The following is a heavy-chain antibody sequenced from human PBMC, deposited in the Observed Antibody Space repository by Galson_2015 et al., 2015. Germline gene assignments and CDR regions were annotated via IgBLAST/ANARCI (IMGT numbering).Heavy chain of an antibody. Sequence: SLRLSCAASGFTFSSYAMSWVRQAPGKGLEWVSAISGSGGSTYYADSVKGRFTISRDNSKNTLYLQMNSLRDEDTAVYYCARDGAWVGATVAFAYWGQGTLVTVSS. CDR1: GFTFSSYA. CDR3: ARDGAWVGATVAFAY. V-gene: IGHV3-23*01. J-gene: IGHJ4*02. CDR2: ISGSGGST. D-gene: IGHD1-26*01.